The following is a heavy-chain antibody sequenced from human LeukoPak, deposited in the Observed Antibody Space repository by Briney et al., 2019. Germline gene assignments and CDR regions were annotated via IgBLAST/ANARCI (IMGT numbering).Heavy chain of an antibody. CDR3: ARVVGATQQFFDY. CDR2: IIPILGIA. J-gene: IGHJ4*02. Sequence: SVKVSCKASGGTFSSYAISWVRQAPGQGLEWMGRIIPILGIANYAQKFQGRVTITADKSTSTAYMELSSLRSEDTAVYYCARVVGATQQFFDYWGQGTLVTVSS. D-gene: IGHD1-26*01. CDR1: GGTFSSYA. V-gene: IGHV1-69*04.